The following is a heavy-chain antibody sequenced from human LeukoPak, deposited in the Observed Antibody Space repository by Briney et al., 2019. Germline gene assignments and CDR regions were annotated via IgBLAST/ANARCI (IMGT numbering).Heavy chain of an antibody. CDR1: GFTFSNAW. CDR3: AKGRGLRYFDWLSI. D-gene: IGHD3-9*01. J-gene: IGHJ4*02. CDR2: ISGSGGST. Sequence: GGSLRLSCAASGFTFSNAWMTWVRQAPGKGLEWVSTISGSGGSTFYTDSVKGRFTISRDNSKNTLSLQMNSLRAEDTAVYYCAKGRGLRYFDWLSIWGQGTLVTVSS. V-gene: IGHV3-23*01.